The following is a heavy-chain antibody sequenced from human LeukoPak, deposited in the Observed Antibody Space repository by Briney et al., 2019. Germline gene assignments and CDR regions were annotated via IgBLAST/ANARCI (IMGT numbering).Heavy chain of an antibody. D-gene: IGHD1-26*01. CDR2: ISYDGSNK. Sequence: GGSLRPSCAASGFTFSSYAMHWVRQAPGKGLEWVAVISYDGSNKYYADSVKGRFTISRDNSKNTLYLQMNSLRAEDTAVYYCARVGLLNYAFDIWGQGTMVTVSS. CDR1: GFTFSSYA. V-gene: IGHV3-30*04. J-gene: IGHJ3*02. CDR3: ARVGLLNYAFDI.